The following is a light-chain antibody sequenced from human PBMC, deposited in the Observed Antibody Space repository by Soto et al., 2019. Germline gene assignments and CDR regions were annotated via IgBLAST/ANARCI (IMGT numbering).Light chain of an antibody. Sequence: QLTQFPSSLSASVGDRVTITCRASQGVSSHLAWHQQKPGKAPKLLIYEVSTLQSGVPSRFSGSGSGTDFTLTISSLQPEDFATYYCKHLNSYPNTFGQETRLEIK. J-gene: IGKJ5*01. CDR2: EVS. CDR1: QGVSSH. CDR3: KHLNSYPNT. V-gene: IGKV1-9*01.